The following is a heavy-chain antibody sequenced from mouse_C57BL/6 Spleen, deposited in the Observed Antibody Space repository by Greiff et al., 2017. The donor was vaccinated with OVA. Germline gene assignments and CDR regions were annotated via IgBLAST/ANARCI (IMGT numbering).Heavy chain of an antibody. J-gene: IGHJ2*01. CDR3: ARGYYGSSYGYFDY. CDR1: GYTFTTYP. Sequence: LVESGASVKMSCKASGYTFTTYPIEWMKQNHGKSLEWIGNFHPYNDDTKYNEKFKGKATLTVEKSSSTVYLELSRLTSDDSAVYYCARGYYGSSYGYFDYWGQGTTLTVSS. D-gene: IGHD1-1*01. CDR2: FHPYNDDT. V-gene: IGHV1-47*01.